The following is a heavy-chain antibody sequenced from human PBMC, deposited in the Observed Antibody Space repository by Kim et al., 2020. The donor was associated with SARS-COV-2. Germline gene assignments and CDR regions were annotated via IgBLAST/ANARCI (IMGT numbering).Heavy chain of an antibody. J-gene: IGHJ4*02. Sequence: PSPKGRVTISVDTSKNQFSLKLSSVTAADTAVYYCARVNLYYDSSGYFSYWGQGTLVTVSS. V-gene: IGHV4-39*01. D-gene: IGHD3-22*01. CDR3: ARVNLYYDSSGYFSY.